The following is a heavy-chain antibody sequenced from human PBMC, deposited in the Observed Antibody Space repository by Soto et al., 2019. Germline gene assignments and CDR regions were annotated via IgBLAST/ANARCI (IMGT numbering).Heavy chain of an antibody. D-gene: IGHD2-2*01. Sequence: QVQLQESGPGLVKPSETLSLTCTVSGGSISSYYWSWIRQPPGKGLEWIGYIYYSGSTNYNPSLKSRVTISVDTSKNQFSLKLSSVTAADTAVYYCARLIVVVPAALDGWFDPWGQGTLVTVSS. CDR2: IYYSGST. CDR3: ARLIVVVPAALDGWFDP. J-gene: IGHJ5*02. V-gene: IGHV4-59*01. CDR1: GGSISSYY.